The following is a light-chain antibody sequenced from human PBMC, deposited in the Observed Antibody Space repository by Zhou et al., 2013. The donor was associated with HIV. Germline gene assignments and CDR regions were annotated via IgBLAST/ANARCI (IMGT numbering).Light chain of an antibody. CDR2: GAS. J-gene: IGKJ2*01. Sequence: EIVMTQSPATLSASPGERVTLSCRASRSVSSNLAWYQQKPGQAPRLLIYGASTRATDIPDRFSGSGSGTDFTLTINRLEPEDFAVYYCQLYGSSPPMYTFGQGTKLEIE. CDR3: QLYGSSPPMYT. V-gene: IGKV3-20*01. CDR1: RSVSSN.